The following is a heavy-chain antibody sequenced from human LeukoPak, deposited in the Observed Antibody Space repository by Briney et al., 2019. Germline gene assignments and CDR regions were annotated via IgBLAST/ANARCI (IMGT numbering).Heavy chain of an antibody. D-gene: IGHD3-22*01. Sequence: GGYLRLYCAASGFTFSSYWMSWLRQAPGKGLEWVANIKQDGSEKYYVDSVKGRFTISRDNANNSLYLQMNSLRAEDTAVYYCARDGMGYSDAFDIWGQGTMDTVSS. CDR1: GFTFSSYW. J-gene: IGHJ3*02. V-gene: IGHV3-7*01. CDR2: IKQDGSEK. CDR3: ARDGMGYSDAFDI.